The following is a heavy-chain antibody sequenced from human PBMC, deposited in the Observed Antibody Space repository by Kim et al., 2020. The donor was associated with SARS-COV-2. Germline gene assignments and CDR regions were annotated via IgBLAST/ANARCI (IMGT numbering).Heavy chain of an antibody. Sequence: GGSLRLSCAASGFTFSTHCMNWIRQAPGKGLEWVANIKTDGSAQYYVDSVKGRFTISRDNAKNSLYLQMNSLRADDTAVYYYGRDMDVWGQGTTVTVSS. J-gene: IGHJ6*02. CDR3: GRDMDV. CDR1: GFTFSTHC. V-gene: IGHV3-7*01. CDR2: IKTDGSAQ.